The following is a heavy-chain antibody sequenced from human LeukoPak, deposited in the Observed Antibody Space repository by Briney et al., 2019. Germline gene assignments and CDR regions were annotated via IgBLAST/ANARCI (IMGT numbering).Heavy chain of an antibody. V-gene: IGHV1-18*01. Sequence: ASVKVSCKASGYTFTSYGISWVRQAPGQGLEWMGWISAYNGNTNYAQKLQSRVTMTTDTSTSTAYMELRSLRSDDTAVYYCARPIIAVAANGGDWFDPWGQGTLVTVSS. J-gene: IGHJ5*02. CDR3: ARPIIAVAANGGDWFDP. CDR1: GYTFTSYG. D-gene: IGHD6-19*01. CDR2: ISAYNGNT.